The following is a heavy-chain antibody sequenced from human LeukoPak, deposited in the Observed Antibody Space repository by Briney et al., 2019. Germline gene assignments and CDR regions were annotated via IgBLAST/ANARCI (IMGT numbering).Heavy chain of an antibody. D-gene: IGHD7-27*01. CDR2: IYYSGST. J-gene: IGHJ4*02. Sequence: PSETLSLTCTVSGGSISSYYWSWIRQPPGKGLEWIGYIYYSGSTNYNPSLKSRVTISVDTSKNQFSLKLSSVTAAGTAVYYCARDLGTGDRRVDYWGQGTLVTVSS. CDR1: GGSISSYY. V-gene: IGHV4-59*01. CDR3: ARDLGTGDRRVDY.